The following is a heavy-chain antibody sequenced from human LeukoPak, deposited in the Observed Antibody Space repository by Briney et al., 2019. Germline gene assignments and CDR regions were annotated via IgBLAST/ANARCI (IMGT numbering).Heavy chain of an antibody. CDR2: ISSSGSTI. V-gene: IGHV3-48*03. Sequence: GGSLRLSCAASGFTFSSYETNWVRQAPGKGLEWVSYISSSGSTIYYADSVKGRFTISRDNAKNSLYLQMNSLRAEDTAVYYCARVGGWLPFDYWGQGTLVTVSS. CDR3: ARVGGWLPFDY. J-gene: IGHJ4*02. CDR1: GFTFSSYE. D-gene: IGHD3-9*01.